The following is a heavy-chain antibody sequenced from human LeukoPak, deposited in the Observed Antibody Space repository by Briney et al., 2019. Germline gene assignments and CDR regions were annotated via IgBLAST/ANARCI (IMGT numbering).Heavy chain of an antibody. V-gene: IGHV4-39*01. Sequence: SETLSLTCTVSGGSISRSDYYWGWIRQPPGKGLEWIGSIYYSGSTYYNPSLKSRVTISVDTSKNQFSLKLSSVTAADTAVYYCARARKVGAKGSIDYWGQGTLVTVSS. CDR2: IYYSGST. J-gene: IGHJ4*02. CDR1: GGSISRSDYY. CDR3: ARARKVGAKGSIDY. D-gene: IGHD1-26*01.